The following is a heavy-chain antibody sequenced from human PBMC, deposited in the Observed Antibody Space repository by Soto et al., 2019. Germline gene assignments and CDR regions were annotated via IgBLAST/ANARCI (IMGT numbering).Heavy chain of an antibody. J-gene: IGHJ5*02. V-gene: IGHV4-34*01. D-gene: IGHD2-2*01. CDR1: GGSFSGYY. Sequence: SETLSLTCAVYGGSFSGYYWSWIRQPPGKGLEWIGEINHSGSTNYNPSLKSRVTISVDTSKNQFSLKLSSVTAADTAVYYCARGGDELVVPAAMYALPVDPWGQGTLVTVSS. CDR3: ARGGDELVVPAAMYALPVDP. CDR2: INHSGST.